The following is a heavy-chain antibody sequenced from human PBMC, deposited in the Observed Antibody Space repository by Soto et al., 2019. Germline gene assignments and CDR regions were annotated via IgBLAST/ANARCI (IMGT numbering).Heavy chain of an antibody. J-gene: IGHJ4*02. Sequence: PGGSLRLSCAASGFTFSTYWMFWVRQAPGKGLEWVATIKQDGSQKLYVDSVKGRFTISRDNAKNSLHLQMNGLRVEDAAVYFCAGAPGWLIENWGQGTLVTVSS. D-gene: IGHD5-12*01. V-gene: IGHV3-7*04. CDR1: GFTFSTYW. CDR2: IKQDGSQK. CDR3: AGAPGWLIEN.